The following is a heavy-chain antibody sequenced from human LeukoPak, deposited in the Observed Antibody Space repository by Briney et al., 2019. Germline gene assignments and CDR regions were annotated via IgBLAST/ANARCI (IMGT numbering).Heavy chain of an antibody. D-gene: IGHD3-3*01. Sequence: GGSLRLSCVASGFTFTNYVMSWVRLAPGKGLGWVSAISNSGYTTYYADSVKGRFTISRDNSMNTLYLQMNSLRAEDTAIYYCARDVSGYPNWFDPWGQGTLVTVSS. CDR2: ISNSGYTT. J-gene: IGHJ5*02. CDR3: ARDVSGYPNWFDP. CDR1: GFTFTNYV. V-gene: IGHV3-23*01.